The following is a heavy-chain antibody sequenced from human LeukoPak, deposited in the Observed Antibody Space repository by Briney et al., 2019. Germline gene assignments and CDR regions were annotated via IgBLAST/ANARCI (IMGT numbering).Heavy chain of an antibody. CDR3: ARARSSYGYGDAFDI. CDR2: IHGDGSSA. D-gene: IGHD5-18*01. V-gene: IGHV3-74*01. J-gene: IGHJ3*02. Sequence: PGGSLRLSCAASGFAFSTYWIHWVRQAPGKGLVWVSGIHGDGSSANYADSVRGRFTISRDNARNTLYLQMNSLRAEDTAVYYCARARSSYGYGDAFDIWGQGTMVTVSS. CDR1: GFAFSTYW.